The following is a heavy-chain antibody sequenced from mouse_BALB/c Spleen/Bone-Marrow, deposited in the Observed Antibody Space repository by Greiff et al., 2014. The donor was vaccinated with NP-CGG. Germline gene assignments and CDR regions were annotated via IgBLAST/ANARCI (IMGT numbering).Heavy chain of an antibody. J-gene: IGHJ4*01. CDR1: GFSLTNYG. D-gene: IGHD1-2*01. V-gene: IGHV2-9*02. CDR2: IWADGST. Sequence: VMLVESGPGLVAPSQSLSITCTVSGFSLTNYGVHWVRQPTGKGLEWLGVIWADGSTNYNSALMSRLSISKDNSKSQVFFKMNSLQTDDTAMYYCARITTATGAMDYWGQGTSVTVSS. CDR3: ARITTATGAMDY.